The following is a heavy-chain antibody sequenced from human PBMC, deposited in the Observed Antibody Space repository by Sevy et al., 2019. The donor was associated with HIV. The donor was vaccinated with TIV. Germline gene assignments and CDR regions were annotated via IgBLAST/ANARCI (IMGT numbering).Heavy chain of an antibody. CDR1: GFTFSSYW. Sequence: GGSLRLSCAASGFTFSSYWMNWIRQAPGKGLEWVANIKQDGSKEYYVDSVKGRFTISRDNAKNSLYLEMNTLRAEDTAVYYCATSGGETWGQGTLVTVSS. J-gene: IGHJ5*02. CDR3: ATSGGET. D-gene: IGHD3-16*01. V-gene: IGHV3-7*01. CDR2: IKQDGSKE.